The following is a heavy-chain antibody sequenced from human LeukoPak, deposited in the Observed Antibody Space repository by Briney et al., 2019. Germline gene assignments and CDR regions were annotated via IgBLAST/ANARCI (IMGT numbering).Heavy chain of an antibody. V-gene: IGHV3-66*02. J-gene: IGHJ4*02. CDR1: GFTVSSNY. Sequence: GGSLRLSCAASGFTVSSNYMSWVRQAPGKGLEWVSVIYSGGSTYYADSVKGRFTISRDKSKNTLYLQMNSLRAEDTAVYYCASGGPVTPLDYWGQGTLVTVSS. CDR3: ASGGPVTPLDY. D-gene: IGHD4-23*01. CDR2: IYSGGST.